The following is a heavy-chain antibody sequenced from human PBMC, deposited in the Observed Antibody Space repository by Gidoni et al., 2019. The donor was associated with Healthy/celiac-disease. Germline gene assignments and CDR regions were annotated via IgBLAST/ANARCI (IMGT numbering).Heavy chain of an antibody. CDR1: GYTFTSYD. CDR3: ARGLAAAGPRHYYYYGMDV. D-gene: IGHD6-13*01. V-gene: IGHV1-8*01. CDR2: MNTNSGNT. J-gene: IGHJ6*02. Sequence: QVQLVQSGAEVKQPGASVKVSCKASGYTFTSYDINWVRQATGQGLEWMGWMNTNSGNTGYAQKFQGRVTMTRNTSISTAYMELSSLRSEDTAVYYCARGLAAAGPRHYYYYGMDVWGQGTTVTVSS.